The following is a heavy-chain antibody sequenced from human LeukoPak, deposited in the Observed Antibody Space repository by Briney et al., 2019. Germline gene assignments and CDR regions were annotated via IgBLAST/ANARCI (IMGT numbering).Heavy chain of an antibody. CDR3: ARGEDRYKQGY. V-gene: IGHV4-34*01. CDR2: IHPSGNT. CDR1: GGSFSHYY. J-gene: IGHJ4*02. Sequence: SETLSLTCGVHGGSFSHYYRSWIRQPPGKGLEWIGEIHPSGNTNYNSSFKSRVTISVDTSKNQFSLKLTSVTAADTGVYYCARGEDRYKQGYWGQGTLVTVPS. D-gene: IGHD5-24*01.